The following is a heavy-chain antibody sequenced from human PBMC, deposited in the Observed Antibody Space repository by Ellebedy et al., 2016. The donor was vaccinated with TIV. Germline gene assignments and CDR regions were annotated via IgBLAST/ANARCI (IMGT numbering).Heavy chain of an antibody. J-gene: IGHJ6*03. D-gene: IGHD2-2*01. CDR1: GGSISSYY. CDR3: ARVVPAWYYYYYMDV. V-gene: IGHV4-59*12. CDR2: IYYSGST. Sequence: SETLSLTXTVSGGSISSYYWSWIRQPPGKGLEWIGYIYYSGSTNYNPSLKSRVTISVDTSKNQFSLKLSSVTAADTAVYYCARVVPAWYYYYYMDVWGKGTTVTVSS.